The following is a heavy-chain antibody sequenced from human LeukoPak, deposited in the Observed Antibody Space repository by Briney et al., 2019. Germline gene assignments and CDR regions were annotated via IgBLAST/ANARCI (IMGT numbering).Heavy chain of an antibody. D-gene: IGHD6-13*01. CDR3: ARRVHSSSWSSYFDY. Sequence: SETLSLTCSVSGGSIGSYHWSWIRQPPGKGLEWIGYIFYNGSTNYNPSLKSRVTMSVDRSKNQFSLKLSSMTAADTAVYYCARRVHSSSWSSYFDYWGQETLVTVSS. J-gene: IGHJ4*02. CDR1: GGSIGSYH. CDR2: IFYNGST. V-gene: IGHV4-59*12.